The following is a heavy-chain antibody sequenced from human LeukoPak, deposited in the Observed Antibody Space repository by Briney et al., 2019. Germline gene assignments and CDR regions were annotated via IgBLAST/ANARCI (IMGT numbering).Heavy chain of an antibody. Sequence: SETLSLTCAVYGGSFSGYYWSWIRQPPGKGLEWIGEINHSGSTNYNPSLKSRVTISVDTSKNQFSLKLSSVTAADTAVYYCASPGYSSSWGFDPWGQGTLVTVSS. J-gene: IGHJ5*02. CDR2: INHSGST. D-gene: IGHD6-13*01. CDR1: GGSFSGYY. CDR3: ASPGYSSSWGFDP. V-gene: IGHV4-34*01.